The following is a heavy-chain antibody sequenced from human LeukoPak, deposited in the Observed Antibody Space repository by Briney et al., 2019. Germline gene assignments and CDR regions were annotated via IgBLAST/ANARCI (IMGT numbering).Heavy chain of an antibody. CDR1: GFTFSSYA. V-gene: IGHV3-23*01. Sequence: GGSLRLSCAASGFTFSSYAMSWARQAPGKGLEWFSTISGSGGSSYYADSVKGRFTTSRDNSKNTLYLQMNTLRAEDTAVYYCAKDGFIGYCSGGSCDYFDYWGQGTLVTVSS. J-gene: IGHJ4*02. CDR3: AKDGFIGYCSGGSCDYFDY. CDR2: ISGSGGSS. D-gene: IGHD2-15*01.